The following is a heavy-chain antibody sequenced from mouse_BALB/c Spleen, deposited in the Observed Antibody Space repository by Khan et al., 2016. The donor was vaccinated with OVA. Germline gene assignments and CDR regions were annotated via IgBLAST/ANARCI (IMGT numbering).Heavy chain of an antibody. J-gene: IGHJ3*01. V-gene: IGHV2-9*02. CDR1: GFSLTSYG. CDR2: IWAGGST. Sequence: QVQLKESGPGLVAPSQSLSITCTVSGFSLTSYGVHWVRQPPGKGLEWLGIIWAGGSTNYNSALMSRLSISKDNSKSQVFLKMNSLQTDDTAMYYCARDNTATPYWGQGTLVTVSA. CDR3: ARDNTATPY. D-gene: IGHD1-2*01.